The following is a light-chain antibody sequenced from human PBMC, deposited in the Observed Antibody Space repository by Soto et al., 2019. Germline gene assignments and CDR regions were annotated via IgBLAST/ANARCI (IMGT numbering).Light chain of an antibody. J-gene: IGKJ2*01. CDR1: QSVSSN. CDR2: GAS. V-gene: IGKV3-15*01. CDR3: QQYSNWPYT. Sequence: EIVVTQSPATLSVSPGERATLSCRASQSVSSNLAWYQHKPGQAPRLLIYGASSRATGIPARFSGSESGTEFTLTISSLQSEDFAVYYCQQYSNWPYTFGQGTKLEIK.